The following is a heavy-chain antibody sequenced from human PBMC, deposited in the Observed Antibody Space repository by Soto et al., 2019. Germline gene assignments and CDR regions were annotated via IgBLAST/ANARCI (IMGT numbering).Heavy chain of an antibody. D-gene: IGHD3-22*01. CDR1: GGSISSGDYY. Sequence: SETLSLTCTVSGGSISSGDYYWSWIRQPPGKGLEWIGYIYYSGSTYYNPSLKSRVTISVDTSKNQFSLKLSSVTAADTAVYYCARGSYYYDSSGYYHYWRQGTLVTVSS. V-gene: IGHV4-30-4*01. CDR3: ARGSYYYDSSGYYHY. CDR2: IYYSGST. J-gene: IGHJ4*02.